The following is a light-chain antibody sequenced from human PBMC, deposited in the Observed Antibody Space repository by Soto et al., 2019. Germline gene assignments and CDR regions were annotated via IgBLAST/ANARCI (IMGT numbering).Light chain of an antibody. V-gene: IGKV1-5*03. CDR3: QQYESYSPVT. J-gene: IGKJ4*01. CDR2: KAS. CDR1: QSISNW. Sequence: DIQMTQSPSTLSASVGDRVTITCRASQSISNWLAWYQQKPGKAPKLLIYKASNLEGGVQSRFSVSRSGTQFTLTITSLQPDDFPTYYYQQYESYSPVTFGGGTKLEIK.